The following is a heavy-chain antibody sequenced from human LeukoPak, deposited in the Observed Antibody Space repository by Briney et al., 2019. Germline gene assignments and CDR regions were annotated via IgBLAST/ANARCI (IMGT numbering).Heavy chain of an antibody. J-gene: IGHJ4*02. CDR1: GFTFSDYS. V-gene: IGHV3-21*06. CDR3: VRERFHGSGAPKFDF. Sequence: GGSLRLSCAASGFTFSDYSMNWVRQTPRKGLEWVSCISGSGSYIYYADSVKGRFTISRDNAKNSLHLQVNSLRAEDTTVYYCVRERFHGSGAPKFDFWGQGTLVTVSS. CDR2: ISGSGSYI. D-gene: IGHD3-10*01.